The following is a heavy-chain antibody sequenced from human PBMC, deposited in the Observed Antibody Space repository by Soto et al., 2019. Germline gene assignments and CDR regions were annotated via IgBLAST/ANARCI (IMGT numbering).Heavy chain of an antibody. CDR2: MNPINGAA. J-gene: IGHJ6*02. CDR1: GYDFTAYD. D-gene: IGHD6-13*01. CDR3: GRGPSPRAPAGGTPYYFAMDV. V-gene: IGHV1-8*02. Sequence: ASVKVCCKASGYDFTAYDINWVRQASGQGLEWMGWMNPINGAAGSARRFQGRVSMIRNTATGTAYLELTNLRSDDTAVYFCGRGPSPRAPAGGTPYYFAMDVLGQGTTVTVSS.